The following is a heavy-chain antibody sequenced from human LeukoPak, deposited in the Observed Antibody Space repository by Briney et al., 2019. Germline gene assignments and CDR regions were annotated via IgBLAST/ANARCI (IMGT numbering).Heavy chain of an antibody. V-gene: IGHV4-34*01. Sequence: PSETLSLTSAVYGGSFSGYYWSWIRQPPGKGLEWIGEINHTGSTNYNPSLKSRHTISVATSKNQFSLKLSSVTAADTAVYYCARAYQPDNGTIDYWGQGTLVTVSS. CDR3: ARAYQPDNGTIDY. J-gene: IGHJ4*02. CDR1: GGSFSGYY. CDR2: INHTGST. D-gene: IGHD1-1*01.